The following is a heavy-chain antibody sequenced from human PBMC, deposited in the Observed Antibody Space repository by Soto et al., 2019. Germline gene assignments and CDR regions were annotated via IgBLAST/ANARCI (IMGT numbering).Heavy chain of an antibody. CDR3: ARHLYYYGSGILYYFDY. Sequence: SETLSLTCTVSGGSISSSSYYWGWIRQPPGKGLEWIGSIYYSGSTYYNPSLKSRVTISVDTSKNQFSLKLSSVTAADTAVYYCARHLYYYGSGILYYFDYWGQGTLGTVSS. CDR2: IYYSGST. J-gene: IGHJ4*02. CDR1: GGSISSSSYY. D-gene: IGHD3-10*01. V-gene: IGHV4-39*01.